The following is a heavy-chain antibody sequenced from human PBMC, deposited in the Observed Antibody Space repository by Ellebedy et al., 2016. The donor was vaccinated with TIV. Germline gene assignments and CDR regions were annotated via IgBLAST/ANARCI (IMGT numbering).Heavy chain of an antibody. J-gene: IGHJ5*02. Sequence: SETLSLTXTISGGSISGGSYYWGWIRQSPGKGLEWIGSIFHSGPTYYNPSLESRVSISVDTSKEEFSLRLTSVTAADTAVYFCARGGNYFGSPFDPWGQGTLVTVSS. CDR1: GGSISGGSYY. CDR2: IFHSGPT. D-gene: IGHD3-10*01. V-gene: IGHV4-39*07. CDR3: ARGGNYFGSPFDP.